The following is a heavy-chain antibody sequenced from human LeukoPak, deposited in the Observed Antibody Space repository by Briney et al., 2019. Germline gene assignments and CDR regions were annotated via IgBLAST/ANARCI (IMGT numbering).Heavy chain of an antibody. V-gene: IGHV1-8*01. CDR3: AASVQREGYYYYYMDV. CDR2: MNPNSGNT. J-gene: IGHJ6*03. D-gene: IGHD1-1*01. CDR1: GYTFTSYD. Sequence: ASVKVSCKASGYTFTSYDINWVRQATGQGLEWMGWMNPNSGNTGYAQKFQGRVTMTRNTSISTAYMELSSLRSEDTAVYYCAASVQREGYYYYYMDVWGKGTTVTVSS.